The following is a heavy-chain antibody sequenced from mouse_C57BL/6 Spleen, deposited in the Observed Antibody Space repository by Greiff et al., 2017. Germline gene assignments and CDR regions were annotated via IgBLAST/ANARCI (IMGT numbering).Heavy chain of an antibody. Sequence: VQLQQSGPELVKPGASVKISCKASGYSFTGYYMNWVKQSPEKSLEWIGEINPSTGGTTYNQKFKAKATLTVDKSSSTAYMQLKSLTSDDSAVYYCARPYVTEGFAYWGQGTLVTGSA. J-gene: IGHJ3*01. V-gene: IGHV1-42*01. CDR1: GYSFTGYY. CDR3: ARPYVTEGFAY. CDR2: INPSTGGT. D-gene: IGHD1-3*01.